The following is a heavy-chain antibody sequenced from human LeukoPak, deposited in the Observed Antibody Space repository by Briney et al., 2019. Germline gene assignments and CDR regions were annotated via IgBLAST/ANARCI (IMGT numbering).Heavy chain of an antibody. CDR1: GYTFTSYD. J-gene: IGHJ5*02. CDR2: MNPNSGNT. Sequence: ASVKVSCKASGYTFTSYDINWVRQATGQGLEWMGWMNPNSGNTGYAQKFQGRVTMTRNTSISTAYMELSSLRSEDTAVYYCARVVIAAAGNWFDPWGQGTLVTVSS. D-gene: IGHD6-13*01. V-gene: IGHV1-8*01. CDR3: ARVVIAAAGNWFDP.